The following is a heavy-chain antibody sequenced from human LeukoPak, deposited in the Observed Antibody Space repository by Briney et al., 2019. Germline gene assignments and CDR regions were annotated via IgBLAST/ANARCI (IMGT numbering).Heavy chain of an antibody. CDR3: ARDIGGRYSWYYFDY. J-gene: IGHJ4*02. Sequence: SETLSLTCTVSGVSISSGGYYWSWIRQPPGKGLEWIGYIYHSGSTYYNPSLKSRVTISVDRSKNQFSLKLSSVTAADTAVYYCARDIGGRYSWYYFDYWGRGTLVTVSS. CDR1: GVSISSGGYY. D-gene: IGHD2-8*01. V-gene: IGHV4-30-2*01. CDR2: IYHSGST.